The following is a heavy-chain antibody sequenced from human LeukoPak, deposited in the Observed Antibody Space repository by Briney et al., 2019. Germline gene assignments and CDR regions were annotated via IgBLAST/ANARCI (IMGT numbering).Heavy chain of an antibody. CDR2: NRSKGGST. CDR3: AKVDSYCGGDCYHY. D-gene: IGHD2-21*01. V-gene: IGHV3-64*01. Sequence: GGTLRLSCAASGFTFSSYAMDWVRQAPGKGVEYVSANRSKGGSTYYANSVKGRLTIYRNNSKNRLYLQMGSLRAEDMAVYYCAKVDSYCGGDCYHYWGQGTLVTVSS. J-gene: IGHJ4*02. CDR1: GFTFSSYA.